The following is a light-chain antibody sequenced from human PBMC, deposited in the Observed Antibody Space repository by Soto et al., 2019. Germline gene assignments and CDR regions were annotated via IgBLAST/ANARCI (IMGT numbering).Light chain of an antibody. V-gene: IGLV2-14*01. CDR3: SSYRSSNTLL. CDR1: SSDVGDYDY. Sequence: QSVLTQPASVSGSPGQSITISCTGTSSDVGDYDYVSWYQQYAGKAPKMMIYEVSNQPSGVSNRFSGSKSGNTASLTISGLQAEDEADYYCSSYRSSNTLLFGGGTKVTVL. J-gene: IGLJ2*01. CDR2: EVS.